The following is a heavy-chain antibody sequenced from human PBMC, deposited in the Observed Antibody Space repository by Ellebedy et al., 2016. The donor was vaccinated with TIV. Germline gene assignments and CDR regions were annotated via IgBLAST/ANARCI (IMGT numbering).Heavy chain of an antibody. CDR2: IYYSGST. V-gene: IGHV4-39*01. Sequence: SETLSLTCTVSGGTITRSPYYWAWIRQPPGKGLEWIGSIYYSGSTYYNPYLKSRVTISVDTSKNQFSLKLSSVTAADTAVYYCARNGLYSPEDYWGQGTLVTVSS. CDR1: GGTITRSPYY. D-gene: IGHD3-3*01. J-gene: IGHJ4*02. CDR3: ARNGLYSPEDY.